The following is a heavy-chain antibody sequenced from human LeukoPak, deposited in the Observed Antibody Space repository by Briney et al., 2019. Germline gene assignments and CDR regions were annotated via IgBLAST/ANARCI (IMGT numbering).Heavy chain of an antibody. CDR2: IYHSGST. CDR1: GYSISSGYY. Sequence: PSETLSLTCAVSGYSISSGYYWGWIRQPPGKGLEWIGSIYHSGSTYYNPSLKSRVTISVDTSKNQFSLKLSSVTAADTAVYYCARFERYNWKKGPFDYWGQGTLVTVSS. D-gene: IGHD1-1*01. CDR3: ARFERYNWKKGPFDY. J-gene: IGHJ4*02. V-gene: IGHV4-38-2*01.